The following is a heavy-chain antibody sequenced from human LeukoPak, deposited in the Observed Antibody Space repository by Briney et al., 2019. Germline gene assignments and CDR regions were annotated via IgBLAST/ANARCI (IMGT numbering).Heavy chain of an antibody. Sequence: TGGSLRLSCAASGFTFSSYSMNWVRQAPGKGLEWVSSISSSSSYIYYADSVKGRFTISRDNAKNSLYLQMNSLRAEDTAVYYCAKDDASGSYNDYWGQGTLVPVSS. D-gene: IGHD3-10*01. J-gene: IGHJ4*02. CDR1: GFTFSSYS. CDR3: AKDDASGSYNDY. V-gene: IGHV3-21*01. CDR2: ISSSSSYI.